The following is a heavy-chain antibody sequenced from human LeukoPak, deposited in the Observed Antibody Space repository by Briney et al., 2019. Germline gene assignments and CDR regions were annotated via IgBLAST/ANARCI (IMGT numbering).Heavy chain of an antibody. CDR2: SNPNIGGT. V-gene: IGHV1-2*02. CDR1: GYTFTGYY. Sequence: ASVKLSCKASGYTFTGYYMHWVRQAPGQGPEWMGWSNPNIGGTNYAQKFQGRVTMTRGTSIRTAYMELSRLRSDDTSVYYCASTYGSSTSCYWFDPWGEGTLVTVSS. D-gene: IGHD2-2*01. J-gene: IGHJ5*02. CDR3: ASTYGSSTSCYWFDP.